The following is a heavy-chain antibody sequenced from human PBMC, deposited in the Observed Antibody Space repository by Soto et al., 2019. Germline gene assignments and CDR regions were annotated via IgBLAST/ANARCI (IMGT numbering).Heavy chain of an antibody. V-gene: IGHV3-30-3*01. Sequence: QVQLVESGGGVVQPGGSLRLSCTASGFTFSSFDMHWVRQAPGRRLEWVAVRAYDGTNKYYADSVKGRFTISRDNSKNTLYLQMNSLRPGDTAVYYCASLVAYSGSYFDFWGQGTLVTVSS. CDR2: RAYDGTNK. J-gene: IGHJ4*02. CDR1: GFTFSSFD. CDR3: ASLVAYSGSYFDF. D-gene: IGHD1-26*01.